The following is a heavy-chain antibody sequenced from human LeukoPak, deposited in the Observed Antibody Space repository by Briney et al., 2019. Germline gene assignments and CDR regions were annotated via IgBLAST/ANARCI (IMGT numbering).Heavy chain of an antibody. CDR3: AREGARLTLDY. CDR2: ISSSRSYK. Sequence: NTGGSLRLSCAASGFTFSSYSMNWVRQAPGKGLEWVSSISSSRSYKYYADSVKGRFTISRDNAKNSLYLQMNSLRAEDTAVYYCAREGARLTLDYWGQGTLVTVSS. D-gene: IGHD3-16*01. CDR1: GFTFSSYS. V-gene: IGHV3-21*01. J-gene: IGHJ4*02.